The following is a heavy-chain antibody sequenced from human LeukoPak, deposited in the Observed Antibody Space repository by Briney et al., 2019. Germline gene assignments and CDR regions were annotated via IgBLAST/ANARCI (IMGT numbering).Heavy chain of an antibody. CDR3: AKDDVYYYGSGSYPFDY. J-gene: IGHJ4*02. CDR1: GFTFSSYG. Sequence: GGSLRLSCAASGFTFSSYGTHWVRQAPGKGLEWVAFIRYDGSNKYYADSVKGRFTISRDNSKNTLYLQMNSLRAEDTAVYYCAKDDVYYYGSGSYPFDYWGQGTLVTVSS. CDR2: IRYDGSNK. D-gene: IGHD3-10*01. V-gene: IGHV3-30*02.